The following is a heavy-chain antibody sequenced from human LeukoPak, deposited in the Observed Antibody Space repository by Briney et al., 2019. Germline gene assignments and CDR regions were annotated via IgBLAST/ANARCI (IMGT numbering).Heavy chain of an antibody. J-gene: IGHJ4*02. V-gene: IGHV4-34*01. D-gene: IGHD3-3*01. CDR2: INHSGST. Sequence: SETLSLTRAVYGGSFSGYYWSWIRQPPGKGLEWIGEINHSGSTNYNPSLKSRVTISVDTSKNQFSLKLSSVTAADTAVYYCASAPQYYDFWSGYYGYYFDYWGQGTLVTVSS. CDR3: ASAPQYYDFWSGYYGYYFDY. CDR1: GGSFSGYY.